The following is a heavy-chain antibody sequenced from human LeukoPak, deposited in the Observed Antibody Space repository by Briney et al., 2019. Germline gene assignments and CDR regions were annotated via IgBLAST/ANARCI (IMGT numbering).Heavy chain of an antibody. D-gene: IGHD3-10*01. Sequence: GGSLQFSCKGSGSSFTSYWIGWVRQMPGKGLEWMGIIYPGDSDTGYSPSFQGQVTISADKSISTAYLQWSSLKASDSAMYYCARHAEWFGEFYIDYWGQGTLVTVSS. CDR2: IYPGDSDT. CDR3: ARHAEWFGEFYIDY. J-gene: IGHJ4*02. CDR1: GSSFTSYW. V-gene: IGHV5-51*01.